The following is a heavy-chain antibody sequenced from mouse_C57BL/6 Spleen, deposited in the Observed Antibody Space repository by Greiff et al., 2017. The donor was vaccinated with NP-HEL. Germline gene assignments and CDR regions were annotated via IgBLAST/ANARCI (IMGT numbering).Heavy chain of an antibody. CDR3: ARPHDYAFAY. CDR1: GYTFTSYW. CDR2: IYPGSGRT. V-gene: IGHV1-55*01. J-gene: IGHJ3*01. Sequence: VQLQQPGAELVKPGASVKMSCTASGYTFTSYWITWVKQRPGPGLEWIGDIYPGSGRTNYNEKFTSKATLTVDTSSSTAYMELSSQTSEDSAGYCCARPHDYAFAYWGQGTLVTVSA. D-gene: IGHD2-4*01.